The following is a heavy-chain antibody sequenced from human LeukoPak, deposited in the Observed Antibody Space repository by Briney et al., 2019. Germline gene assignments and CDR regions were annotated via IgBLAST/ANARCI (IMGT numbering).Heavy chain of an antibody. Sequence: SETLSLTCTVSGGSISSYYWGWIRQPAGKGLKWIGRMYTSGSTHYNPSLKSRVTISVDKSKNQFSLKLSSVTAADTAVYYCARDRDSTSSRFDYWGQGTLVTVSS. J-gene: IGHJ4*02. CDR1: GGSISSYY. CDR2: MYTSGST. V-gene: IGHV4-4*07. D-gene: IGHD6-6*01. CDR3: ARDRDSTSSRFDY.